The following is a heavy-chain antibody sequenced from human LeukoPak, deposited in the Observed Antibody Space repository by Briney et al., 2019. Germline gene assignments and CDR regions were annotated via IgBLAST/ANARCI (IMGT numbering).Heavy chain of an antibody. Sequence: SETLSLTCTVSGGSISGSYLSWIRPPPGKGLEWIAYMYNSGSTNYNPSLKSPVTISIDTSKNQFSLKLSSLTAADTAIYYCARGIESYGDYGYWGQGILVTVSS. J-gene: IGHJ4*02. D-gene: IGHD4-17*01. V-gene: IGHV4-59*01. CDR1: GGSISGSY. CDR2: MYNSGST. CDR3: ARGIESYGDYGY.